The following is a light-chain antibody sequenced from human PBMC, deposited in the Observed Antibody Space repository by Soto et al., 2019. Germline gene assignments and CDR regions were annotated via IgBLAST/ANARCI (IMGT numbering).Light chain of an antibody. CDR3: QQYAGSPPRT. V-gene: IGKV3-20*01. CDR1: QSVGNNY. Sequence: EIVLTQSPGTLSLSPGERASLSCRASQSVGNNYLAWYQQKPGQAPRLLIFGASSRATGIPDRFSGSWSGTDFNLTISRLEPEDFAVYYCQQYAGSPPRTFGQGTKVEIK. J-gene: IGKJ1*01. CDR2: GAS.